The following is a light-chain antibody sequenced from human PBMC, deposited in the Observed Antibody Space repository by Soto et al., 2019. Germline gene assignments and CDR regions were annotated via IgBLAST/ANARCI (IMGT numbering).Light chain of an antibody. CDR2: AAS. J-gene: IGKJ2*01. Sequence: EIVLTQSPGTLSLSPGERATLSCRASQYMTRTYIAWYQQKPGQAPRLLIYAASNRATGIPDKFSGSGSGTDYSLTINRLEPEESAVYYCHQYDKAPQTFGQGTKVEIK. V-gene: IGKV3-20*01. CDR3: HQYDKAPQT. CDR1: QYMTRTY.